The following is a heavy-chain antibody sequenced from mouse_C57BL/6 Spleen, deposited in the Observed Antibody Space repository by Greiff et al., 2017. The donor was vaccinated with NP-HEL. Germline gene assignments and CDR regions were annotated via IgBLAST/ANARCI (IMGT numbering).Heavy chain of an antibody. D-gene: IGHD1-1*01. V-gene: IGHV1-50*01. J-gene: IGHJ2*01. Sequence: QVQLQQPGAELVKPGASVKLSCKASGYTFTSYWMQWVKQRPGQGLEWIGEIDPSDSYTNYNQKFKGKATLTVDTSSSTAYMQLSSLTSEDSAVYYCANYYGSSYWWGQGTTLTVSS. CDR3: ANYYGSSYW. CDR2: IDPSDSYT. CDR1: GYTFTSYW.